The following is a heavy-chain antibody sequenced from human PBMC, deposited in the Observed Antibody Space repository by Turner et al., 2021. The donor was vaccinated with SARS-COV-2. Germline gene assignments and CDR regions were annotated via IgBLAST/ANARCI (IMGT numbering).Heavy chain of an antibody. CDR2: MNLNSGNT. CDR1: GYTFTIYD. D-gene: IGHD1-26*01. V-gene: IGHV1-8*01. CDR3: GRVGVGATEYMDV. Sequence: QVQRMPSGAEVKKLGDSVNVSCMAFGYTFTIYDINWVRQAPGQGLEWVGWMNLNSGNTVYAQKFQGRVIITRNNTISTDYMELSSLGSEDTTVYYCGRVGVGATEYMDVWGKGTTVTVSS. J-gene: IGHJ6*03.